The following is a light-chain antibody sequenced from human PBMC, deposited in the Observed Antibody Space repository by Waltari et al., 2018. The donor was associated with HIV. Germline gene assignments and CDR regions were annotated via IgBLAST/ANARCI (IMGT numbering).Light chain of an antibody. CDR3: QQYNSDFYT. Sequence: IQMTQSPSILSASVGDRITITCRARQNVDSWLAWYQQRPGRAPKLLIYKASTLEYDVPARFSGSGSGTNFTLTINNLHPDDFATYYCQQYNSDFYTFGLGTRLDLK. CDR1: QNVDSW. V-gene: IGKV1-5*03. J-gene: IGKJ2*01. CDR2: KAS.